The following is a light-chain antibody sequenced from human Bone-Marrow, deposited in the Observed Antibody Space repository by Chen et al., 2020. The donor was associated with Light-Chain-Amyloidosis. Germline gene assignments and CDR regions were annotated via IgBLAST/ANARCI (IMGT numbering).Light chain of an antibody. V-gene: IGLV8-61*01. Sequence: QTVVTQEPSFSVSPGGTVTLTCGLSSGSVSTEYYPSWYQQTPGQAPRTLIYNTDTRSSGVPDRLSGSILGNKAALTISGAQADDESDYYCGLYLGSGVWVFGGGTKLTVL. J-gene: IGLJ3*02. CDR1: SGSVSTEYY. CDR3: GLYLGSGVWV. CDR2: NTD.